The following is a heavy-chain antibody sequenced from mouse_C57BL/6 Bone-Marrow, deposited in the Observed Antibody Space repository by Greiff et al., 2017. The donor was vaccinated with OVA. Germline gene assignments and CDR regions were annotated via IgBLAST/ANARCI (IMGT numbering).Heavy chain of an antibody. CDR1: GFTFSDAW. Sequence: EVKVEESGGGLVQPGGSMKLSCAASGFTFSDAWMDWVRPSPEKGLEWVAEIRNKANNHATYYAESVKGRFTISRDDSKSSVYLQMNSLRAEDTGIYYCTRGIYYYGFDYWGQGTTLTVSS. CDR2: IRNKANNHAT. CDR3: TRGIYYYGFDY. D-gene: IGHD1-1*01. J-gene: IGHJ2*01. V-gene: IGHV6-6*01.